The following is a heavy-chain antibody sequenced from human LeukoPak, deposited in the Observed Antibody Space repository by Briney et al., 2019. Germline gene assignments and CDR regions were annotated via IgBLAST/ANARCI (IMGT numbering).Heavy chain of an antibody. CDR1: GYTFTGYY. J-gene: IGHJ6*02. CDR2: INPNSGGT. V-gene: IGHV1-2*02. D-gene: IGHD2-2*02. Sequence: GASVKVSCKASGYTFTGYYMHWVRQAPGQGLEWMGWINPNSGGTNYAQKFQGRVTMTRDTSISTAYMELSRLRSDDTAVYYCARPRDVVVPAAILPIGYYYYGMDVWGQGTTVTVSS. CDR3: ARPRDVVVPAAILPIGYYYYGMDV.